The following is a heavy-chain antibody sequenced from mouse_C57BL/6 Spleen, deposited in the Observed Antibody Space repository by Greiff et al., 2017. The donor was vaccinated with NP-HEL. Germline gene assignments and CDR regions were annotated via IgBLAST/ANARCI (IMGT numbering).Heavy chain of an antibody. D-gene: IGHD2-1*01. CDR3: TVGVYYGNFLDFFAY. J-gene: IGHJ3*01. Sequence: EVQLQQSGTVLARPGASVKMSCKTSGYTFTSYWMHWVKQRPGQGLEWIGAIYPGNSDTSYNQKFKGKAKLTAVTSASTAYMELSSLTNEDSAVYYCTVGVYYGNFLDFFAYWVQGTLVTVSA. CDR2: IYPGNSDT. CDR1: GYTFTSYW. V-gene: IGHV1-5*01.